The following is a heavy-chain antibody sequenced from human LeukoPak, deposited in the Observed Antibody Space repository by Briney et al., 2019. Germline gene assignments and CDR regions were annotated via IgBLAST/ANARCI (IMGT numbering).Heavy chain of an antibody. CDR2: IYHSVST. J-gene: IGHJ4*02. D-gene: IGHD3-9*01. V-gene: IGHV4-38-2*02. Sequence: SETLSLTCTVSGYSISSDYYWGWIRQSPGKGLEWIGSIYHSVSTYYSPSLKSRVTISVDTSKNQFSLKLSSVTAADTAVYYCASLPYLRYFDWLPPPPPYWGQGTLVTVSS. CDR3: ASLPYLRYFDWLPPPPPY. CDR1: GYSISSDYY.